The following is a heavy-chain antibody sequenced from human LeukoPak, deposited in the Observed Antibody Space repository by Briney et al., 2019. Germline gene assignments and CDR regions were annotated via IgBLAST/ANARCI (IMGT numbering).Heavy chain of an antibody. CDR3: ASSTSSWTSYYFDY. CDR2: IYYGGST. D-gene: IGHD2-2*01. V-gene: IGHV4-59*01. J-gene: IGHJ4*02. CDR1: GGSISSYY. Sequence: PSETLSLTCTVSGGSISSYYWSWIRQPPGKGLEWIGYIYYGGSTNYNPSLKSRVTISVDTSKNQFSLKLSSVTAADTAVYYCASSTSSWTSYYFDYWGQGTLVTVSS.